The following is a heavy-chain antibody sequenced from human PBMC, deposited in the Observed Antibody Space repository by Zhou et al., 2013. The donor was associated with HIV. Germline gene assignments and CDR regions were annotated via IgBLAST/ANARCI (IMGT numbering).Heavy chain of an antibody. Sequence: QVQLVQSGAEVKNLGASVKVSCKASGYTFSTYDINWVRQVPGQGLEWMGWMNPKSGNTGFLQKFQGRVTITTDTSTSTAYMELRSLRSDDTAVYYCARSRFCSGGSCEGRADYWGQGTLVTVSS. V-gene: IGHV1-8*03. CDR1: GYTFSTYD. J-gene: IGHJ4*02. CDR2: MNPKSGNT. CDR3: ARSRFCSGGSCEGRADY. D-gene: IGHD2-15*01.